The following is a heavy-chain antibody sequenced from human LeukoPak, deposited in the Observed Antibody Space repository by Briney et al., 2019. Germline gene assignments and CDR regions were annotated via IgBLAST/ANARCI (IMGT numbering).Heavy chain of an antibody. D-gene: IGHD1-26*01. CDR3: ATDRVGAKEAFDY. Sequence: ASVKVSCKTSGYNFARYGVTWVRQAPGKGLEWMGGFDPEDGETIYAQKFQGRVTMTEDTSTDTAYMELSSLRSEDTAVYYCATDRVGAKEAFDYWGQGTLVTVSS. CDR1: GYNFARYG. CDR2: FDPEDGET. J-gene: IGHJ4*02. V-gene: IGHV1-24*01.